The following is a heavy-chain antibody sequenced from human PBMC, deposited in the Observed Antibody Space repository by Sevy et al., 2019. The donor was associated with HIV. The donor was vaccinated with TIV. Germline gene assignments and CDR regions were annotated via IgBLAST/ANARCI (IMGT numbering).Heavy chain of an antibody. Sequence: GGSLRLSCAASGFTFTSDYMHWVRQPPGKGLVWVSHINTDGKIIRYADSVKGRLTTSRDNVRNTLYLQMNSLRAEDTAVYYCARGSRGTFGSWGQGTLVTVSS. J-gene: IGHJ4*02. V-gene: IGHV3-74*01. CDR3: ARGSRGTFGS. CDR2: INTDGKII. D-gene: IGHD1-26*01. CDR1: GFTFTSDY.